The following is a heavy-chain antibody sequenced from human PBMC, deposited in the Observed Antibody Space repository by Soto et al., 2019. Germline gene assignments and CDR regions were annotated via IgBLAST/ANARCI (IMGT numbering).Heavy chain of an antibody. CDR2: TYQSGSA. CDR1: GGSITSGGYS. V-gene: IGHV4-30-2*06. J-gene: IGHJ6*02. CDR3: VRDYYGMDV. Sequence: QLQLQESGSGLVKPSQTLSLTCTVSGGSITSGGYSWTWIRQSPGKGLEWIGYTYQSGSAYYNPSLKSRVTISVDRSKNQFSLNLTSVTAADTAVYYCVRDYYGMDVWGQGTTVTVSS.